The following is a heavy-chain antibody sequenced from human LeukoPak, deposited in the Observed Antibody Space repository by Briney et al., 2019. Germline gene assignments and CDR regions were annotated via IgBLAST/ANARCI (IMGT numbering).Heavy chain of an antibody. CDR1: GYSFTNYW. CDR3: ARKGRYCSSTNCPFDY. Sequence: GESLKISCKGSGYSFTNYWIGWVRQMPGKGLEWMGIIYLGDSDTRYSPSFQGQVTISADKSISIAYLQWSSLKASDTAMYYCARKGRYCSSTNCPFDYWVQGTLVTVSS. D-gene: IGHD2-2*01. J-gene: IGHJ4*02. CDR2: IYLGDSDT. V-gene: IGHV5-51*01.